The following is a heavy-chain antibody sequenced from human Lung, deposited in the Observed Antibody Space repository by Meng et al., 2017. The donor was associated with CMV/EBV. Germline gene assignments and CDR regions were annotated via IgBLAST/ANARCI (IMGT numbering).Heavy chain of an antibody. D-gene: IGHD1-14*01. V-gene: IGHV4-39*01. Sequence: QLSLQEAGPGLGKPSYTLSPTCTVSGCSISSSSYYWAWIRPPPVEGLEWIGSVVYSGTTYYTSSLKSRVSISVDTSKNQFSLKLSSVTAADTAVYYCARHHHSPTFDYWGQGTLVTVSS. CDR1: GCSISSSSYY. J-gene: IGHJ4*02. CDR3: ARHHHSPTFDY. CDR2: VVYSGTT.